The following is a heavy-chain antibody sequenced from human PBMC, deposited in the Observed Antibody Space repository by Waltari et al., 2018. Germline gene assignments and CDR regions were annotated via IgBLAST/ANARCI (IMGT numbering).Heavy chain of an antibody. D-gene: IGHD6-6*01. CDR1: GFTFSSYA. Sequence: EVQLLESGGGLVQPGGSLRLSCAASGFTFSSYAMSWVRQAPGKGLEWVSAISGSGGSTYYADSGKGRFTISRDNSKNTLYLQMNSLRAEDTAVYYCAKGRIAARYFDYWGQGTLVTVSS. J-gene: IGHJ4*02. V-gene: IGHV3-23*01. CDR3: AKGRIAARYFDY. CDR2: ISGSGGST.